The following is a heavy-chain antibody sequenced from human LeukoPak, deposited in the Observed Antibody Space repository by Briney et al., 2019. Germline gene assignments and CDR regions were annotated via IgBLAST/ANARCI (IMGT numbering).Heavy chain of an antibody. D-gene: IGHD3-10*01. V-gene: IGHV3-23*01. CDR2: ISGSGGRT. J-gene: IGHJ4*02. Sequence: GGSLRLSCAASGFTFSSYAMSWVRQAPGKGLELVSVISGSGGRTYYADLVKRPFTISRENLKINLYLQMNSLRADDTAVYHCAKVLVRGVYYFDYWGQGTLVTVSS. CDR3: AKVLVRGVYYFDY. CDR1: GFTFSSYA.